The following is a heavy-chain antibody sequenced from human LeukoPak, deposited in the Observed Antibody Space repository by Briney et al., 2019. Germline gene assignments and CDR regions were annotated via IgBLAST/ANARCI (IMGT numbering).Heavy chain of an antibody. CDR3: ARGRCSSTSCYSIFDY. D-gene: IGHD2-2*02. CDR2: IYYSGST. CDR1: GGSISSGGYY. J-gene: IGHJ4*02. V-gene: IGHV4-31*03. Sequence: SETLSLTCTVSGGSISSGGYYWSWIRQHPGKGLEWIGYIYYSGSTYYNPSLKSRVTISVDTSKNQFSLKLSSVTAADTAVYYCARGRCSSTSCYSIFDYWGQGTPVTVSS.